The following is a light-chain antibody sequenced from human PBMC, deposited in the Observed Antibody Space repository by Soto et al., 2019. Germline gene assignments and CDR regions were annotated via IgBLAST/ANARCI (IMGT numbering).Light chain of an antibody. CDR1: RSVSSSY. V-gene: IGKV3-20*01. Sequence: EIVLTQSPGRLFLSPGERATLSCRASRSVSSSYLAWYQHKPGQAPRLLIYGASRRATGIPARFSVSGSETDFTLTISRLEPEDCAVYYCHHCGNSPLTFGGGTKVEIK. J-gene: IGKJ4*01. CDR3: HHCGNSPLT. CDR2: GAS.